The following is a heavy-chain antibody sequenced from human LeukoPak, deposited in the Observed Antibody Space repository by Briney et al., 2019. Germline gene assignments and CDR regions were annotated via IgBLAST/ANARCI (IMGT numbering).Heavy chain of an antibody. CDR3: ARGGRRLVRYFDY. D-gene: IGHD5-12*01. Sequence: SETLSLTCAVYGGPFRGYYWSWIRQPPGKGLEWIGEINHSGSTNYNPSLKSRVTISVDTSKNQFSLKLSSVTAADTAVYYCARGGRRLVRYFDYWGQGTLVTVSS. CDR2: INHSGST. V-gene: IGHV4-34*01. CDR1: GGPFRGYY. J-gene: IGHJ4*02.